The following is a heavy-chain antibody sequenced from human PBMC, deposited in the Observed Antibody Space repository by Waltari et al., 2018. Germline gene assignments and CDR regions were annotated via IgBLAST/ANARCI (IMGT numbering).Heavy chain of an antibody. CDR1: GYLINSGYY. D-gene: IGHD2-2*01. Sequence: QVQLQESGPGLVRPSETLSLTCAVSGYLINSGYYWGWVRQTPGKGLQWIGTIYHGGDKYYNPSLESRVTMSLDTSKNQFFLKLTSVTAEDTAMYYCVRNGLGYCTSSTRYKNDDWGQGTLVTVSS. J-gene: IGHJ1*01. V-gene: IGHV4-38-2*01. CDR3: VRNGLGYCTSSTRYKNDD. CDR2: IYHGGDK.